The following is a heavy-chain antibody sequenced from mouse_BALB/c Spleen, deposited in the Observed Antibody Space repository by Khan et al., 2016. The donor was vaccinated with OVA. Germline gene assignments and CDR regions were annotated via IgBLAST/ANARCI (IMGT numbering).Heavy chain of an antibody. CDR2: IDPANGNT. Sequence: VRLQQSGAELVKPGASVKLSCTVSGFNIKDTYMHWVKQRPEQGLEWIGRIDPANGNTKYDPKFQGKATITADTSSNTAYLQLSSLTSEDTAVYYCARGGWSYAMDYWGQGTSVTVSS. D-gene: IGHD1-1*02. CDR3: ARGGWSYAMDY. J-gene: IGHJ4*01. V-gene: IGHV14-3*02. CDR1: GFNIKDTY.